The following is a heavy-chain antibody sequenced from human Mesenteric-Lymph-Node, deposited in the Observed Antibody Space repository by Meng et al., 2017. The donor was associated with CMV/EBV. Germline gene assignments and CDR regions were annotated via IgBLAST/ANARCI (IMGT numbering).Heavy chain of an antibody. CDR1: GYTFGKYA. J-gene: IGHJ4*02. CDR3: ARGGFSNNGRFDY. Sequence: CTASGYTFGKYAMNWVRQAPGQGPEWMGWIHNNIGDPTYAQGFTGRFVFSFDTSVSTTYLQISSLQAEDTAVYYCARGGFSNNGRFDYWGQGTLVTVSS. D-gene: IGHD1/OR15-1a*01. V-gene: IGHV7-4-1*02. CDR2: IHNNIGDP.